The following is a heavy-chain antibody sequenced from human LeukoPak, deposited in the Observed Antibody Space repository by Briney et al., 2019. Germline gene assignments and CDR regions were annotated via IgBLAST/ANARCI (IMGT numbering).Heavy chain of an antibody. CDR1: GYTFTSYG. CDR2: ISAYNGNT. Sequence: ASVKVSCKASGYTFTSYGISWVRQAPGQGLEWMGWISAYNGNTNYAQKLQGRVTMTTDTSTSTAYMERRSLRSDDTAVYYCARALVVVPAAAPFPHPYYYYMDVWGKGTTVTVSS. V-gene: IGHV1-18*01. J-gene: IGHJ6*03. D-gene: IGHD2-2*01. CDR3: ARALVVVPAAAPFPHPYYYYMDV.